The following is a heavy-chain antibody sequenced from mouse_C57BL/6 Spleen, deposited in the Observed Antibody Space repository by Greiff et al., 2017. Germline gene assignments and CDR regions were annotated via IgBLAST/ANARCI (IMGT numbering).Heavy chain of an antibody. V-gene: IGHV10-1*01. Sequence: EVKLVESGGGLVQPKGSLQLSCAASGFSFNTYAMNWVRQAPGKGLEWVARIRSKSNNYATYYADSVKDRFTISRDDSESMLYLQMNNLKTEDTSMYYCVRQGADSYAMDYRGQGTSVTVAS. CDR2: IRSKSNNYAT. D-gene: IGHD6-1*01. CDR1: GFSFNTYA. J-gene: IGHJ4*01. CDR3: VRQGADSYAMDY.